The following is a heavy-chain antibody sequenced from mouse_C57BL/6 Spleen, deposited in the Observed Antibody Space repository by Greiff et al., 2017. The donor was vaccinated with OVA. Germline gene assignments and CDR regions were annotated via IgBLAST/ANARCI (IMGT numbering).Heavy chain of an antibody. D-gene: IGHD1-1*02. V-gene: IGHV5-6*02. CDR1: GFTSSSYG. CDR3: ATMVDY. J-gene: IGHJ2*01. CDR2: ISSGGSYT. Sequence: EVMLVESGGDLVKPGGSLKLSCAASGFTSSSYGMSWVRQTPDKRLEWVATISSGGSYTYYPDSVKGRFTISRDNAKNTLYLQMSSLKSEDTAMYYCATMVDYWGQGTTLTVSS.